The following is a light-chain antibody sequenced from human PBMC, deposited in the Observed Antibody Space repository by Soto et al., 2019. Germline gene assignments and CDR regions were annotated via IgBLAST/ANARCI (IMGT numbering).Light chain of an antibody. CDR3: QQYYSTPYT. CDR2: WAS. V-gene: IGKV4-1*01. J-gene: IGKJ2*01. Sequence: DIVMTQSPDSLAVSLGERATINCKSSQSVLHSSHNEYYLVWYQQKPGQPPKLIIYWASTRESGVPDRFSGSGSGTDFTLTTNSLQAEDVAVYYCQQYYSTPYTFGQGTKLEIK. CDR1: QSVLHSSHNEYY.